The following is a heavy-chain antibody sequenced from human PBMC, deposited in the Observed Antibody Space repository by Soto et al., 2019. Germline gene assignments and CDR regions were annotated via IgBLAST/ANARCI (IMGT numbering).Heavy chain of an antibody. CDR2: ISSSSYI. J-gene: IGHJ4*02. CDR3: ARKGVDIVATIDY. Sequence: GGSLRLSCAASGFTFSSYSMNWVRQAPGKGLEWVSSISSSSYIYYADSVKGRFTISRDNAKNSLYLQMNSLRAEDTAVYYCARKGVDIVATIDYWGQGTLVTVSS. V-gene: IGHV3-21*01. CDR1: GFTFSSYS. D-gene: IGHD5-12*01.